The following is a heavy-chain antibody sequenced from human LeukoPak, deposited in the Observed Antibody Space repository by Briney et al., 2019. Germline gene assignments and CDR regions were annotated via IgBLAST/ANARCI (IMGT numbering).Heavy chain of an antibody. Sequence: GGSVRLSYAASGFTFSSYGMHWVRQAPGKGLEWVAVIWYDGSNKYYADSVKGRFTISRDNSKNTLYLQMNSLRAEDTAVYYCARDRSWWVDYWGHGTLVTVSS. J-gene: IGHJ4*01. CDR1: GFTFSSYG. D-gene: IGHD2-15*01. CDR3: ARDRSWWVDY. V-gene: IGHV3-33*01. CDR2: IWYDGSNK.